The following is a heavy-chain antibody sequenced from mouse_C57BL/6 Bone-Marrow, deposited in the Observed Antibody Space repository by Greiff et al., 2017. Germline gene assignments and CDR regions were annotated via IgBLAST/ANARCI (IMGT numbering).Heavy chain of an antibody. CDR1: GFNIKDDY. V-gene: IGHV14-4*01. CDR3: TTSNYFDY. CDR2: IDPENGDT. J-gene: IGHJ2*01. Sequence: VQLQQSGAELVRPGASVKLSCTASGFNIKDDYMHWVKQRPEQGLEWIGWIDPENGDTEYASKFQGKATIQADTSSNTAYLQLSSLASEDTAVYYCTTSNYFDYWGQGTTLTVSS. D-gene: IGHD5-1*01.